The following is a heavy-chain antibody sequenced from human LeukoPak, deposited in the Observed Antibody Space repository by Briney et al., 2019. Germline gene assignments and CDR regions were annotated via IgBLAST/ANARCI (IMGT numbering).Heavy chain of an antibody. D-gene: IGHD3-22*01. J-gene: IGHJ4*02. CDR2: IWYDGSNK. CDR1: GFTFSSYG. CDR3: ATPKYYYDSSGYLY. Sequence: GGSLRLSCEASGFTFSSYGMHWVRQAPGKGLEWVAVIWYDGSNKYYADSVKGRFTISRDNSKNTLYLQMNSLRAEDTAVYYCATPKYYYDSSGYLYWGQGTLVTVSS. V-gene: IGHV3-33*01.